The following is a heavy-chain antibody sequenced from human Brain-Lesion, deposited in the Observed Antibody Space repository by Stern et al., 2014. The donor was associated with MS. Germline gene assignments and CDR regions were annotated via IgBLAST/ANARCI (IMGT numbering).Heavy chain of an antibody. D-gene: IGHD3-16*01. Sequence: VQLVASGGGLVQRGGSLRLSCAASGFNFSSYWMHWVRQFPEKGLFWVSQINRDGSDTSYADSVKGRFSISRDNIRNMLYLRMTSLRAEDTAVYYCARGVGDYWGQGARVTVSS. CDR2: INRDGSDT. CDR1: GFNFSSYW. V-gene: IGHV3-74*02. J-gene: IGHJ4*02. CDR3: ARGVGDY.